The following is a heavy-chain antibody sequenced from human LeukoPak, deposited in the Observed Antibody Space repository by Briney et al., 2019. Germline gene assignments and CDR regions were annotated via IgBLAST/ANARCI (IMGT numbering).Heavy chain of an antibody. CDR3: ARPPDVVPDDAFDI. CDR1: GFTFSSYA. Sequence: GRSLRLSCAASGFTFSSYAMHWVRQAPGKGLEWVAVISYDGSNKYYADSVKGRFTISRDNSKNTLYLQMNSLRAEDTAVYYCARPPDVVPDDAFDIWGQGTVVTVSS. CDR2: ISYDGSNK. J-gene: IGHJ3*02. D-gene: IGHD2-2*01. V-gene: IGHV3-30-3*01.